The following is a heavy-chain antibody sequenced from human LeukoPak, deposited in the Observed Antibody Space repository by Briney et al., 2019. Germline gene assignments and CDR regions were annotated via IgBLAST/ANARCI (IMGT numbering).Heavy chain of an antibody. D-gene: IGHD5-12*01. CDR1: GFTFSSYS. V-gene: IGHV3-21*01. CDR2: IRSSSSYI. Sequence: GGSLRLSCAASGFTFSSYSMSWVRQAPGKGLEWVSAIRSSSSYIYYADSVKGRFTISTDNAKNSLYLQMNGLRAEDTAVYYCASAYSGYRVDYWGQGTLVTVSS. J-gene: IGHJ4*02. CDR3: ASAYSGYRVDY.